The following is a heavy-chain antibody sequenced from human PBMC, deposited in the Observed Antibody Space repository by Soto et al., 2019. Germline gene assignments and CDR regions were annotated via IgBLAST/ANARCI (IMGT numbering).Heavy chain of an antibody. Sequence: QVQLVQSGAEVKKPGSSVKVSCKASGGTFSSYTISWVRQAPGQGLEWMGRIIPILGIANYAQKFQGRVTITADKSTSTAYMELSSLRSEDTAVYYCAREVVGGYAVYWGQGTLVTVSS. V-gene: IGHV1-69*08. D-gene: IGHD5-12*01. CDR1: GGTFSSYT. CDR3: AREVVGGYAVY. CDR2: IIPILGIA. J-gene: IGHJ4*02.